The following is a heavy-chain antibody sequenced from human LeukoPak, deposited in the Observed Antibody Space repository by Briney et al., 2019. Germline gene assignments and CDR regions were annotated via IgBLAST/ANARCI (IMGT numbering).Heavy chain of an antibody. CDR2: INSDGSST. D-gene: IGHD6-13*01. V-gene: IGHV3-74*01. CDR3: SSRRSAAAGIDY. J-gene: IGHJ4*02. CDR1: GFTFSSYW. Sequence: GSLRLSCAASGFTFSSYWMHWVRQAPGKGLVWVSRINSDGSSTSYADSVKGRFTISRDNAKNTLYLQMNSLRAEDTGVYYCSSRRSAAAGIDYWGQGTLVTVSS.